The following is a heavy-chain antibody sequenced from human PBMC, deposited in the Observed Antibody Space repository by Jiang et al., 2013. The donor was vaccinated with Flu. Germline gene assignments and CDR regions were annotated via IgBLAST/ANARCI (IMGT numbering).Heavy chain of an antibody. D-gene: IGHD5-18*01. CDR2: SYYSGST. CDR3: VRRYGAHYFDY. V-gene: IGHV4-39*01. Sequence: LLKPSETLSLACLVSGGSVSSGSHYWGWVRQSPGKGLEWIANSYYSGSTYHNPSFRSRVTISVDTAKNQFSLKLSSVTAADTAVYFCVRRYGAHYFDYWGQGALVT. J-gene: IGHJ4*02. CDR1: GGSVSSGSHY.